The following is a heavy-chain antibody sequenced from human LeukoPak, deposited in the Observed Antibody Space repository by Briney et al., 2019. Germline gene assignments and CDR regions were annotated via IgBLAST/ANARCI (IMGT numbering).Heavy chain of an antibody. Sequence: GGSLRLSCAASGFTFSSYAMSWVRQAPGKGLEWVSAISGSGGSTYYADSVKGRFTISRDNSKNTLYLQMNSLRAKDTAVYYCAKLSYGGYARGYVLTYFDYWGQGTLVTVSS. D-gene: IGHD4-17*01. CDR1: GFTFSSYA. CDR2: ISGSGGST. V-gene: IGHV3-23*01. CDR3: AKLSYGGYARGYVLTYFDY. J-gene: IGHJ4*02.